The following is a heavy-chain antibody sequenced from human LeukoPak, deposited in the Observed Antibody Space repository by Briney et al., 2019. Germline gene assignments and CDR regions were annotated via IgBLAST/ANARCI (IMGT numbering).Heavy chain of an antibody. D-gene: IGHD3-16*01. CDR2: INAGNANT. J-gene: IGHJ3*02. Sequence: RASVKVSCKASGYTFTSYAMHWVRQAPGQRLEWMGWINAGNANTQYSQRFQGRVTITRDTSVYTAYMELSSLRSEDTAVYYCAREYLWGYTHRGDSFDIWGQGTMVTVSS. CDR1: GYTFTSYA. V-gene: IGHV1-3*01. CDR3: AREYLWGYTHRGDSFDI.